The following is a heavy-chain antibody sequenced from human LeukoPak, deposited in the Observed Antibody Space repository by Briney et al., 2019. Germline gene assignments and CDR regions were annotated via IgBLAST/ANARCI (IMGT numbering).Heavy chain of an antibody. CDR1: GGSISSSSYY. D-gene: IGHD1-7*01. V-gene: IGHV4-39*01. Sequence: SETLSLTCTVSGGSISSSSYYWGWIRQPPGKGLEWIGSIYYSGSTYYNPSLKSRVTISVDTSKNQFSLKLSSVTAADTAVYYCARLTGTRHYRGQGTLVTVSS. J-gene: IGHJ4*02. CDR2: IYYSGST. CDR3: ARLTGTRHY.